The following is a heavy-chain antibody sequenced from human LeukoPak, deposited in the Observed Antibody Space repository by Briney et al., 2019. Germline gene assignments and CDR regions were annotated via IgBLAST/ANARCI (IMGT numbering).Heavy chain of an antibody. CDR1: GFTFSIYW. J-gene: IGHJ4*02. CDR3: ARIGYSSSSFDY. Sequence: GGSLRLSCAASGFTFSIYWMSWVRQAPGKGLEWVANIKQDGSQKYYVDSVKGRFTISRDNAKNSVYLQMNSLRAEDTAAYYCARIGYSSSSFDYWGQGTLVTVSS. D-gene: IGHD6-6*01. CDR2: IKQDGSQK. V-gene: IGHV3-7*01.